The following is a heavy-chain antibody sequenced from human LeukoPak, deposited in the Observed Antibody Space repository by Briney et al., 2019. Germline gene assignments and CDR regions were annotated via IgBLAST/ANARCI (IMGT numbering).Heavy chain of an antibody. CDR1: GFTFRSYS. D-gene: IGHD6-6*01. CDR3: ARDVRTSIAALALDY. Sequence: GGSLRLSCAASGFTFRSYSMNWVRQAPGKGLEWISYISSSSSTIYYADSVKGRFTISRDNAKNSLYLQMNSLRAEDTAVYYCARDVRTSIAALALDYWGQGTLVTVSS. J-gene: IGHJ4*02. CDR2: ISSSSSTI. V-gene: IGHV3-48*01.